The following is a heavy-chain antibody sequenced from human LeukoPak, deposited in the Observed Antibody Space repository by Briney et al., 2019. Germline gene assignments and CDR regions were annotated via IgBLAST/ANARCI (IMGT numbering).Heavy chain of an antibody. J-gene: IGHJ4*02. CDR3: ARDDNWGFDY. CDR1: GFTFSDYP. V-gene: IGHV3-48*04. D-gene: IGHD7-27*01. CDR2: IRGSGSGV. Sequence: PGGSLRLSCAASGFTFSDYPMNWVRQAPGKGLEWVSNIRGSGSGVFYADSVRGRFTISRDNAKNSLYLQMNSLRAEDTAFYYCARDDNWGFDYWGQGALVTVSS.